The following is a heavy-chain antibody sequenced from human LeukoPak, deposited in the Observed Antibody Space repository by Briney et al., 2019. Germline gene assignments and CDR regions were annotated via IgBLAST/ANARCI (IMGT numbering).Heavy chain of an antibody. Sequence: SETLSLTCTVSGGSISSYYWSWIRQPPGKGLEWIGYIYYSGSTNYNPSLKSRVTISVDTSKNQFSLKLSSVTAADTAVYYCARGRGYGDYYFDYWGQGTLVTVSS. CDR3: ARGRGYGDYYFDY. CDR1: GGSISSYY. J-gene: IGHJ4*02. CDR2: IYYSGST. D-gene: IGHD4-17*01. V-gene: IGHV4-59*01.